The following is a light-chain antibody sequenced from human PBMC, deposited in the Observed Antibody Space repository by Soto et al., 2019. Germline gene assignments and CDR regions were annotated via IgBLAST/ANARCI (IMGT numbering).Light chain of an antibody. CDR3: RSYTTSNTRQIV. CDR2: DVT. V-gene: IGLV2-14*03. J-gene: IGLJ1*01. CDR1: SSDVGGYNY. Sequence: QSALTQPASVSGSPGQSITISCTGTSSDVGGYNYVSWYQHHPGKAPKLIIYDVTNRPSGVSNPFSGSKSGNTASLTISGLQPEDEADYYCRSYTTSNTRQIVFGTGTQLTVL.